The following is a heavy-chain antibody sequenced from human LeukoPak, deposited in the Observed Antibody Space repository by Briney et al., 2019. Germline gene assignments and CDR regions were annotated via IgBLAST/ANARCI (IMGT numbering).Heavy chain of an antibody. V-gene: IGHV3-9*01. CDR3: AKETRGAFDI. Sequence: GRSLRLSCAASGFTFDDYAMHWVRRAPGKGLEWVSGISWNSGSIGYADSVKGRFTISRDNAKNSLYLQMNSLRAEDTALYYCAKETRGAFDIWGQGTMVTVSS. CDR1: GFTFDDYA. D-gene: IGHD1-14*01. J-gene: IGHJ3*02. CDR2: ISWNSGSI.